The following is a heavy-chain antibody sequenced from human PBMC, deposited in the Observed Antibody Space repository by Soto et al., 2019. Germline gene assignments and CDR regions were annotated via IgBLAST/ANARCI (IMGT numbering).Heavy chain of an antibody. Sequence: SETLSLTCTVSGGSISSSSYYWGWIRQPPGKGLEWIGSIYYSGSTYYNPSLKSRVTISVDTSKNQFSLKLSSVTAADTAVYYCARHGKGWAYYYGMDVWGQGTTVTVSS. CDR3: ARHGKGWAYYYGMDV. J-gene: IGHJ6*02. CDR2: IYYSGST. V-gene: IGHV4-39*01. D-gene: IGHD1-26*01. CDR1: GGSISSSSYY.